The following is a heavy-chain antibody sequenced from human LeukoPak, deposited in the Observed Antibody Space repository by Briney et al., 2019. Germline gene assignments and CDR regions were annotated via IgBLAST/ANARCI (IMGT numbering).Heavy chain of an antibody. CDR1: GFTFRSYA. CDR2: IKQDGSEK. Sequence: GGSLRLSCAASGFTFRSYAMSWVRQAPGKGLEWVANIKQDGSEKYYVDSVKGRFTISRDTAKNSLYLQVNSLRAEDTAVYYCARGSRFGVVGRDAFDIWGQGTVVTVSS. V-gene: IGHV3-7*01. D-gene: IGHD3-3*01. CDR3: ARGSRFGVVGRDAFDI. J-gene: IGHJ3*02.